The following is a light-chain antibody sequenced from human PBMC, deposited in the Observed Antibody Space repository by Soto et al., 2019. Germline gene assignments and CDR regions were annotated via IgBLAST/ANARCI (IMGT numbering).Light chain of an antibody. Sequence: QPVLTQPPSVSGAPGQRVTISCTGRSSNIGAGYDVHWYQQLPGKAPKLLIYGNSNRPSGVPDRFSGSKSGTSASLAITGLQAEDEADYYCQSYDSSLSAVVFGGGTKLTVL. CDR3: QSYDSSLSAVV. V-gene: IGLV1-40*01. J-gene: IGLJ2*01. CDR2: GNS. CDR1: SSNIGAGYD.